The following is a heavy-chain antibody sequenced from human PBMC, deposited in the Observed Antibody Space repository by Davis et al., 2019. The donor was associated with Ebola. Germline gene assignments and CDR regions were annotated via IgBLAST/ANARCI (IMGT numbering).Heavy chain of an antibody. D-gene: IGHD3-10*01. CDR1: GFTFSDYY. CDR3: SRFYGSGSYYPYYFDY. V-gene: IGHV3-11*06. Sequence: GGSLRLSCAASGFTFSDYYMSWVRQAPGKGLEWVSYISSSSSYMYYADSVKGRFTISRDNAKNSLYLQMNSLRAEDTAVYYCSRFYGSGSYYPYYFDYWGQGTLVTVSS. CDR2: ISSSSSYM. J-gene: IGHJ4*02.